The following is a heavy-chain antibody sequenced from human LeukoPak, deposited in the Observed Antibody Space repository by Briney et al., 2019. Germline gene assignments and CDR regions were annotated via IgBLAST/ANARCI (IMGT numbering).Heavy chain of an antibody. V-gene: IGHV4-59*08. D-gene: IGHD3-10*01. CDR2: IYYSGST. Sequence: PSETLSLTCTVSGGSISSYYWSWIRQPPGKGLEWIGYIYYSGSTNYNPSLESRVTISVDTSKNQFSLKLSSVTAADTAVYYCARHRGWVRGVARYGMDVWGQGTTVTVSS. CDR3: ARHRGWVRGVARYGMDV. J-gene: IGHJ6*02. CDR1: GGSISSYY.